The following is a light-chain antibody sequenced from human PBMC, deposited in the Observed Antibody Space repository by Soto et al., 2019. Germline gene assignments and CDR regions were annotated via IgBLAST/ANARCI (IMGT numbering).Light chain of an antibody. CDR2: KAS. J-gene: IGKJ1*01. Sequence: DIQMNQSPSTLSAYVGDRVTITCRASQSISNWLAWYQQKPGKAPKILIYKASSLESGVPSRFSGSGSGTEFTLTISSLQPDDFATYYCQQYKTYWTFGPGSNV. CDR1: QSISNW. CDR3: QQYKTYWT. V-gene: IGKV1-5*03.